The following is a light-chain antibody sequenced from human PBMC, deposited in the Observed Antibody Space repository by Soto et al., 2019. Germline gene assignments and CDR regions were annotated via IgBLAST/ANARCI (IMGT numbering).Light chain of an antibody. J-gene: IGKJ5*01. CDR2: AAS. CDR1: QGMSSY. V-gene: IGKV1-8*01. CDR3: QQYYSDPPT. Sequence: IRMTQSPSSVPASTGDRLTMAWLASQGMSSYLAWYQQQPGKAPKPLIYAASTLQSGVPSRFSGSGSGTDFTVTISCLQPEDFATYYCQQYYSDPPTFGQGTRLES.